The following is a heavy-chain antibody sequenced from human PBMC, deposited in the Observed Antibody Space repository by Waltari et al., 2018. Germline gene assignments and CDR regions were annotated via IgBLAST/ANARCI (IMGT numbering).Heavy chain of an antibody. CDR3: AKGGLGVCSSTSCYPDYYYYGMDV. J-gene: IGHJ6*02. Sequence: LQLQESGPGLVKPSETLSLTCTVSGGSISSSSYYWGWIRQPPGKGLEWVPAISGSGGSTYYADSVKGRFTISRDNSKNTLYLQMNSLRAEDTAVYYCAKGGLGVCSSTSCYPDYYYYGMDVWGQGTTVTVSS. CDR1: GGSISSSSYY. D-gene: IGHD2-2*01. V-gene: IGHV3-23*01. CDR2: ISGSGGST.